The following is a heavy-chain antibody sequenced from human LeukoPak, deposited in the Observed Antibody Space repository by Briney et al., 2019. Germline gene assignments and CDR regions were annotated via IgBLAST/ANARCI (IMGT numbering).Heavy chain of an antibody. V-gene: IGHV1-2*02. D-gene: IGHD3-3*01. CDR3: PSTSGFWSCYYHPFDY. CDR1: GYTFTGSY. J-gene: IGHJ4*02. CDR2: IHPNSGST. Sequence: ASVKLSCNASGYTFTGSYMHWVRHAPGQGLEWMGWIHPNSGSTNYAQKFHGSGPITRDTPISTPYTQLSRLRSDDTAVYYRPSTSGFWSCYYHPFDYWGQGTLVTLSS.